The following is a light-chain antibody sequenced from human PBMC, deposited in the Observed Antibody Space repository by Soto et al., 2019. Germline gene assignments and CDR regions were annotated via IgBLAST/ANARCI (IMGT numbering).Light chain of an antibody. CDR3: SSYTSSSTPYV. Sequence: QSVLTQPASVSGSPGQSITISCTGTSSEVGGYNYVSWYQQHPGKAPKIMIYDVSNRPSGVSNRFSGSKSGNTASLTISGLQAEDEADYYCSSYTSSSTPYVFGTGTKVTVL. V-gene: IGLV2-14*01. CDR1: SSEVGGYNY. J-gene: IGLJ1*01. CDR2: DVS.